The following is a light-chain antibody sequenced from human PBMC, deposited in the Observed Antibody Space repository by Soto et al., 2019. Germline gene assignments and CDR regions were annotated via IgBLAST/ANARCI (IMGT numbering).Light chain of an antibody. CDR3: QQYKNWPPIT. V-gene: IGKV4-1*01. CDR2: WAS. CDR1: QSVYFSSNNKNY. J-gene: IGKJ5*01. Sequence: DVVMTQSPDSLAVSLGERATINCKSSQSVYFSSNNKNYLAWYQQKPGQPPKLLIYWASTRKSGVPDRFRGSGSGTDFTLTISGLQAEDFGVYYCQQYKNWPPITFGQGTRLEI.